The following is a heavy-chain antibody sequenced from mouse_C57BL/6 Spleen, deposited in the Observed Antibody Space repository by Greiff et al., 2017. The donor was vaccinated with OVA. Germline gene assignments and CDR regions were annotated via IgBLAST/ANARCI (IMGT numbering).Heavy chain of an antibody. CDR2: IDPETGGT. D-gene: IGHD2-5*01. V-gene: IGHV1-15*01. Sequence: VQLQQSGAELVRPGASVTLSCKASGYTFTDYEMHWVKQTPVHGLEWIGAIDPETGGTAYNQKFKGKAILTADKSSSTAYMELRSLTSEYSAVYYCTRSGYSNYYYAMDDWGQGTSVTVSS. CDR1: GYTFTDYE. CDR3: TRSGYSNYYYAMDD. J-gene: IGHJ4*01.